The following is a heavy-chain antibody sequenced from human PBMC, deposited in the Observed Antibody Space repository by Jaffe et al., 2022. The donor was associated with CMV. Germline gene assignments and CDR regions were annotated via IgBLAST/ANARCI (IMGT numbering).Heavy chain of an antibody. CDR3: ARTSRDGYNPRVEGGDAFDI. CDR1: GGSFSGYY. V-gene: IGHV4-34*01. J-gene: IGHJ3*02. Sequence: QVQLQQWGAGLLKPSETLSLTCAVYGGSFSGYYWSWIRQPPGKGLEWIGEINHSGSTNYNPSLKSRVTISVDTSKNQFSLKLSSVTAADTAVYYCARTSRDGYNPRVEGGDAFDIWGQGTMVTVSS. CDR2: INHSGST. D-gene: IGHD5-12*01.